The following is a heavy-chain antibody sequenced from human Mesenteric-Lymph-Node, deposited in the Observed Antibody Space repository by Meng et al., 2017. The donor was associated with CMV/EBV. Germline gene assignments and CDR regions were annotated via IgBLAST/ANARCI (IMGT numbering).Heavy chain of an antibody. CDR3: AREPVGAALYYYYYGMDV. Sequence: GGSLRLSCAASGFTFSSYSMNWVRQAPGKGLEWVSYISSSSSTIYYADSVKGRFTISRDNAKNSLYLQMNSLRAEDTAVYYCAREPVGAALYYYYYGMDVWGQGTTVTVSS. CDR1: GFTFSSYS. D-gene: IGHD6-6*01. CDR2: ISSSSSTI. J-gene: IGHJ6*02. V-gene: IGHV3-48*04.